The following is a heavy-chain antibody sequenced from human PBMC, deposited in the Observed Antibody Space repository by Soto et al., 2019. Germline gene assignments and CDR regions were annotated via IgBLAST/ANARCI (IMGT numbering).Heavy chain of an antibody. D-gene: IGHD4-17*01. J-gene: IGHJ4*02. CDR3: AREVNGVQAFDY. Sequence: SETLSLTCAVYGGSFSGYYWSWIRQPPGKGLEWIGEISQSGRPNYNPSLKSRVTISVDKSKRFFSLNLDSVTAADTAIYFCAREVNGVQAFDYWGQGILVTVSS. CDR2: ISQSGRP. V-gene: IGHV4-34*01. CDR1: GGSFSGYY.